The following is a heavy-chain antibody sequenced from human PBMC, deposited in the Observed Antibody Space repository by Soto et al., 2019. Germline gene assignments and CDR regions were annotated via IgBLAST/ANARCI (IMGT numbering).Heavy chain of an antibody. CDR1: GYTFTSYG. CDR3: ARPEYSSSWYYFDY. CDR2: ISPIFGTA. J-gene: IGHJ4*02. Sequence: GASVKVSCKASGYTFTSYGISWVRQAPGQGLEWMGGISPIFGTANYAQKFQGRVTITADESTSTAYMELSSLRSEDTAVYYCARPEYSSSWYYFDYRGQGTLVTVSS. V-gene: IGHV1-69*13. D-gene: IGHD6-13*01.